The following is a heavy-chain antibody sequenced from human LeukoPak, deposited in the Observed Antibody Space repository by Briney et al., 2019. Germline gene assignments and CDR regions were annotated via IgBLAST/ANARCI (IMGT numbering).Heavy chain of an antibody. J-gene: IGHJ5*01. V-gene: IGHV3-7*01. CDR1: GLTLSGYW. D-gene: IGHD4-11*01. CDR3: ARGAVTTYFNWLDS. CDR2: INQDGSEK. Sequence: GGSLRLSCAASGLTLSGYWMSWVRQAPGKGLGWVANINQDGSEKDYVDSVKGRFTISRDNAKNSMNLQMHSLRAEDTAVYYCARGAVTTYFNWLDSWGQGTLVTVSS.